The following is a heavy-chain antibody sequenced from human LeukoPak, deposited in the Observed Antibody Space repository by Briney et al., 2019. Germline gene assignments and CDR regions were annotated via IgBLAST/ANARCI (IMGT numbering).Heavy chain of an antibody. V-gene: IGHV2-70*11. CDR2: IDWDDDK. Sequence: SGPTLVNPTQTLTLTCTFSGFSLSTSGMCVSWIRQPPGKAPEWLARIDWDDDKYYSTSLKTRLTISKDTSKNQVVLTMTNMDPVDTATYYCARVVTATRTFDYWGQGTLVTVSS. D-gene: IGHD2-21*02. J-gene: IGHJ4*02. CDR1: GFSLSTSGMC. CDR3: ARVVTATRTFDY.